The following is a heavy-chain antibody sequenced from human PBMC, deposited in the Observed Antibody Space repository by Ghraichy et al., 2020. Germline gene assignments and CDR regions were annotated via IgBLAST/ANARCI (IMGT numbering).Heavy chain of an antibody. CDR3: AKAKNGGYSV. CDR1: GFTFSSYG. J-gene: IGHJ4*02. Sequence: GESLNISCAASGFTFSSYGMHWVRQAPGKGLEWVAVISYDGSNKYYADSVKGRFTISRDNSKNTLYLQMNSLRAEDTAVYYCAKAKNGGYSVWGQGTLVTVSS. V-gene: IGHV3-30*18. D-gene: IGHD5-18*01. CDR2: ISYDGSNK.